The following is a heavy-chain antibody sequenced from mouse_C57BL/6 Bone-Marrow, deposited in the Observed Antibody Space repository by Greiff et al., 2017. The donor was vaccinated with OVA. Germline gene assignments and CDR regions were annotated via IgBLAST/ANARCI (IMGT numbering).Heavy chain of an antibody. CDR1: GFNIKDDY. V-gene: IGHV14-4*01. D-gene: IGHD2-3*01. CDR3: TTFYDGYWYFDV. J-gene: IGHJ1*03. CDR2: IDPENGDT. Sequence: EVQLQESGAELVRPRASVKLSCTASGFNIKDDYMHWVKQRPEQGLEWIGWIDPENGDTEYASKFQGKATITADTSSNTAYLQLSSLTSEDTAVYYCTTFYDGYWYFDVWGTGTTVTVSS.